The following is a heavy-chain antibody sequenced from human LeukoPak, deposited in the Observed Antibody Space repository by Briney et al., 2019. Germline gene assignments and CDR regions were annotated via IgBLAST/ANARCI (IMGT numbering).Heavy chain of an antibody. J-gene: IGHJ4*02. Sequence: PGGSLRLSCAASGFTFSDYYMSWIRQAPGKGLEWVSVIYSGGSTYYADSVKGRFTISRDNSKNTLYLQMNSLGAEDTAVYYCARASYSSGWHFDYWGQGTLVTVSS. CDR3: ARASYSSGWHFDY. CDR1: GFTFSDYY. CDR2: IYSGGST. D-gene: IGHD6-19*01. V-gene: IGHV3-53*01.